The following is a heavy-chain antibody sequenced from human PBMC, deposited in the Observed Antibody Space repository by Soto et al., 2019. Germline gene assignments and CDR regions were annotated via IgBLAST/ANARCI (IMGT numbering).Heavy chain of an antibody. D-gene: IGHD1-1*01. CDR2: IRTRAEGGTT. CDR3: TAGLARTDDDI. CDR1: TFTFKNAW. Sequence: EAQLVESGGDLVKPGGAVRLSCAGSTFTFKNAWMSWVRQAPGKGLEWVGRIRTRAEGGTTDDATPVKGRFDISRDDSKDTVYLQMNSLIAEDTAIYYCTAGLARTDDDIWGQGTLVTVSS. V-gene: IGHV3-15*01. J-gene: IGHJ4*02.